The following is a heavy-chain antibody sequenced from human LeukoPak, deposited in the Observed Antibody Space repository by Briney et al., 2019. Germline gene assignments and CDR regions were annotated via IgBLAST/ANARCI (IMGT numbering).Heavy chain of an antibody. J-gene: IGHJ4*02. Sequence: PGGSLRLSCAASGFTFSSYGMHWVRQAPGKGLEWVAFIRYDGSNKYYADSVKGRFTISRDNSKNTLYLQMNSLRAEDTAVYYCAKPSEQQLVVPFDYWGQGTLVTVSS. CDR3: AKPSEQQLVVPFDY. D-gene: IGHD6-13*01. CDR1: GFTFSSYG. V-gene: IGHV3-30*02. CDR2: IRYDGSNK.